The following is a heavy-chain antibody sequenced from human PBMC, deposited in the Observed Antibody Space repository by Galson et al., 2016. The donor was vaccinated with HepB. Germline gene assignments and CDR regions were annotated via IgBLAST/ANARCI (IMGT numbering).Heavy chain of an antibody. CDR3: ARDQASGFGNNYYYVGMDV. Sequence: SLRLSCAASGITFSDSYMTWIRQAPGKGLEWVGRIRHKANSYTTDYAPSVKGRFTISRDDSKNSLYLQMNSLKTEDTAVYYCARDQASGFGNNYYYVGMDVWGQGTTVTVSS. J-gene: IGHJ6*02. CDR2: IRHKANSYTT. CDR1: GITFSDSY. V-gene: IGHV3-72*01. D-gene: IGHD6-19*01.